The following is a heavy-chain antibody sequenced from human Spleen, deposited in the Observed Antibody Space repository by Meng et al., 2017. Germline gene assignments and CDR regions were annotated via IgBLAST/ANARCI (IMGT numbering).Heavy chain of an antibody. Sequence: GESLKISCAASGFTFSSYGMHWVRQAPGKGLEWVSAISGSGGSTYYADSVKGRFTISRDNSENTLFLQMNSLRPEDTAIYFCVRRAAGNFDYWGQGTLVTVSS. CDR3: VRRAAGNFDY. J-gene: IGHJ4*02. CDR1: GFTFSSYG. CDR2: ISGSGGST. V-gene: IGHV3-23*01. D-gene: IGHD6-13*01.